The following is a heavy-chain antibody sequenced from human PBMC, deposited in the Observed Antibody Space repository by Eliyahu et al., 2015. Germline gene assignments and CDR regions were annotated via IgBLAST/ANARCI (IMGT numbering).Heavy chain of an antibody. D-gene: IGHD3/OR15-3a*01. J-gene: IGHJ4*02. V-gene: IGHV3-43D*03. Sequence: GLEWVSLITWNGRYTYYADSVKGRFSVSRDDTKNSLYLQMNSLRPEDTALYYCVRERTGYYAEYWGQGTLVTVSS. CDR3: VRERTGYYAEY. CDR2: ITWNGRYT.